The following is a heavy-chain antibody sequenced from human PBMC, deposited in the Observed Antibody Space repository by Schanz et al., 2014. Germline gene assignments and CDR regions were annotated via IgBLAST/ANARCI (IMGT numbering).Heavy chain of an antibody. D-gene: IGHD2-15*01. CDR2: ITTGGNT. CDR3: SKDKQGSRSDDS. J-gene: IGHJ5*01. V-gene: IGHV3-23*01. CDR1: GFTFSTYA. Sequence: VQLLQSGGALVQPGGSLRLSCSASGFTFSTYAMSWARQTPGKGLEWVSSITTGGNTYYRDSVKGRFIVSRDNSKNTLYLEMNRLRVDDTAVYYCSKDKQGSRSDDSWGQGTLVTVSP.